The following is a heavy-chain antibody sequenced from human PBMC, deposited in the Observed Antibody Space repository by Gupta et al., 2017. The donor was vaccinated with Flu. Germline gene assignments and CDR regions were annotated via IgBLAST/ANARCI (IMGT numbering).Heavy chain of an antibody. J-gene: IGHJ5*02. CDR1: GGSISSYY. CDR3: ARGEYCSGGSCYLSYWFDP. Sequence: QVQLQESGPGLVKPSETLSLTCTVSGGSISSYYWSWIRQPPGKGLEWIGYIYYRGSTNYNPSLKSRVTISVDTSKNQFSLKLSSVTAADTAVYYCARGEYCSGGSCYLSYWFDPWGQGTLVTVSS. D-gene: IGHD2-15*01. V-gene: IGHV4-59*01. CDR2: IYYRGST.